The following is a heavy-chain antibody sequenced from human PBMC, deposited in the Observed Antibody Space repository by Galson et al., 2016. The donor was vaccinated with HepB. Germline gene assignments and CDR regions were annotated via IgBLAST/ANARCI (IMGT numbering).Heavy chain of an antibody. Sequence: ETLSLTCAVYGGSFNGHFWSWIRQRPGKGLEYIGEINQSGTTNYNPSLKSRVTISVDTSKNQFSLKLSSVTATDTAVYYCASAGYDLWSGFYGLVVWGQGTTVTISS. CDR1: GGSFNGHF. V-gene: IGHV4-34*01. CDR3: ASAGYDLWSGFYGLVV. CDR2: INQSGTT. J-gene: IGHJ6*02. D-gene: IGHD3-3*01.